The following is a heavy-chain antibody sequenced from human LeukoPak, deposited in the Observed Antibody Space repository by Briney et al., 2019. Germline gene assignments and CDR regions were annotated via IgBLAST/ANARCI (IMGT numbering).Heavy chain of an antibody. CDR3: AREGQWLATQYFDY. CDR2: ISSSGSTI. Sequence: PGGSLRLSCAASGFTFSSYEMNWVRQAPGKGLEWVSYISSSGSTIYYADSVKGRFTISRDNVKNSLYLQMNSLRAEDTAVYYCAREGQWLATQYFDYWGQGTLVTVSS. V-gene: IGHV3-48*03. D-gene: IGHD6-19*01. J-gene: IGHJ4*02. CDR1: GFTFSSYE.